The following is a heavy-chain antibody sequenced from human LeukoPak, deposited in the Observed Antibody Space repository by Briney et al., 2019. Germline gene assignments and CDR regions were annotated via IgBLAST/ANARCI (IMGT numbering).Heavy chain of an antibody. J-gene: IGHJ4*02. Sequence: GGSLRLSCAASGFTFSNYDMHWVRQAPGKGLEWVAVISYDGTNKYYADSVEGRFTISRDNSKSTLYLQMNSLRAEDTAVYYCARRGITMVRGALDYWGQGTVVTVSS. CDR2: ISYDGTNK. CDR1: GFTFSNYD. CDR3: ARRGITMVRGALDY. V-gene: IGHV3-30*03. D-gene: IGHD3-10*01.